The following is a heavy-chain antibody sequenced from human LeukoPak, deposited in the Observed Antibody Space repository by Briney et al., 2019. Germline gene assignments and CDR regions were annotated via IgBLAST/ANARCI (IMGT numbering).Heavy chain of an antibody. V-gene: IGHV3-21*01. CDR3: ARDHSSSGMGV. CDR1: GFTFSNYS. CDR2: ISSSSSYI. Sequence: GSLRLSCAASGFTFSNYSMNWVRQAPGKGLEWVSSISSSSSYIYYADSVKGRFTISRDNAKNSLYLQMNSLRAEDTAVYYCARDHSSSGMGVWGQGTTVTVSS. J-gene: IGHJ6*02.